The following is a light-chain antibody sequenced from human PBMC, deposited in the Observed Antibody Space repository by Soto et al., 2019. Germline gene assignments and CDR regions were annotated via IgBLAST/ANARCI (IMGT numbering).Light chain of an antibody. CDR3: QQNSNWPEA. CDR2: GAS. J-gene: IGKJ1*01. CDR1: QSVSNN. Sequence: IVMTHSPATLSVSPGERSTLSFMTSQSVSNNLAWYQQKPGQAPRLLIYGASTRATGIPARFSGSGSGTEFTLTISSLQSEDFAVYYCQQNSNWPEAFGQGTKVDI. V-gene: IGKV3-15*01.